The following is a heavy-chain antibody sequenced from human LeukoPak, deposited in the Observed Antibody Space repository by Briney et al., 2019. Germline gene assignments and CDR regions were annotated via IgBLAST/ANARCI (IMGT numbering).Heavy chain of an antibody. V-gene: IGHV3-21*01. D-gene: IGHD2-21*02. CDR3: ARVRIGGYCGGDCYSPDY. CDR2: ISSSSTYI. Sequence: GGSLRLSCAASGFTFSSYSMSWVRQAPGKGLEWVSSISSSSTYIYYADSVKGRFTISRDNAKNSLYLQMNSLRAEDTAMYYCARVRIGGYCGGDCYSPDYWGQGTLVTVSS. J-gene: IGHJ4*02. CDR1: GFTFSSYS.